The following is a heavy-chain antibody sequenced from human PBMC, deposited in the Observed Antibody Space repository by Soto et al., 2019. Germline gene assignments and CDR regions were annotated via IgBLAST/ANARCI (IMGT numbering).Heavy chain of an antibody. D-gene: IGHD3-16*02. CDR3: ASPLVRYRRYAFHI. CDR1: GYTFTSYG. V-gene: IGHV1-18*01. CDR2: ISAYNGNT. J-gene: IGHJ3*02. Sequence: GASVKVSCKASGYTFTSYGISWVRQAPGQGLEWMGWISAYNGNTNYAQKLQGRVTMTTDTSTSTAYMELRSLRSDDTAVYYCASPLVRYRRYAFHISGQGTIVTVSS.